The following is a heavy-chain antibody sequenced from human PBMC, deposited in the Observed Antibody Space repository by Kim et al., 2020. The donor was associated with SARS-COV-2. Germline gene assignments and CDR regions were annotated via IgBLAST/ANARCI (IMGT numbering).Heavy chain of an antibody. J-gene: IGHJ3*02. D-gene: IGHD1-26*01. CDR2: IGGDGTSA. Sequence: GGSLRLSCAASGITFSSYWMHWVRQAPGKGLVWVSRIGGDGTSAKYADSVKGRFTISRDNAKNTLYLQMNNLRPEDGAVYYCARYSGSAFDIWGEGTMVSVSS. V-gene: IGHV3-74*01. CDR1: GITFSSYW. CDR3: ARYSGSAFDI.